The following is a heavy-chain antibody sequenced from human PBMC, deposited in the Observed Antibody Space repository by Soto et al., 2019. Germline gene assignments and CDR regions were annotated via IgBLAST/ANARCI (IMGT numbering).Heavy chain of an antibody. CDR1: GFTVSSNY. Sequence: EVQLVESGGGLVQPGGSLRLSCAASGFTVSSNYMSWVRQAPGKGLVWVSRINSDGSSTSYADSVKGRFTISRDNAKNTLYLQMNSLRAEDTAVYYCARGRITIFGVVTWYFDLWGRGTLVTVSS. D-gene: IGHD3-3*01. CDR3: ARGRITIFGVVTWYFDL. J-gene: IGHJ2*01. CDR2: INSDGSST. V-gene: IGHV3-74*02.